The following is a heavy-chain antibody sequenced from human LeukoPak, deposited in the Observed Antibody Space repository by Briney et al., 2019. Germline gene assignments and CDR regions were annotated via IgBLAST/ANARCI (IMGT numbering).Heavy chain of an antibody. J-gene: IGHJ5*02. CDR2: INPNSGGT. D-gene: IGHD3-22*01. CDR3: ARDYYDSSGYYHNWFDP. CDR1: GYTFTGYY. Sequence: ASVKVSCKASGYTFTGYYMHWVQQAPGQGLEWMGWINPNSGGTNYAQKFQGRVTMTRDTSISTAYMELSRLRSDDTAVYYCARDYYDSSGYYHNWFDPWGQGTLVTVSS. V-gene: IGHV1-2*02.